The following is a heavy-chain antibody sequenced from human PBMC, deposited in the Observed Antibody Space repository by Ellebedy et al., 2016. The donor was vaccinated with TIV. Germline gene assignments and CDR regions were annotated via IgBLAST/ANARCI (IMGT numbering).Heavy chain of an antibody. J-gene: IGHJ3*02. CDR1: GGSISSYY. Sequence: MPSETLSLTCTVSGGSISSYYWSWIRQPPGKGLEWIGYIYYSGSTNYNPSLKSRVTISVDTSKNQFSLKLSSVTAADTAVYYCASHAVRDAFDIWGQGTMVTVSS. V-gene: IGHV4-59*01. D-gene: IGHD4-11*01. CDR3: ASHAVRDAFDI. CDR2: IYYSGST.